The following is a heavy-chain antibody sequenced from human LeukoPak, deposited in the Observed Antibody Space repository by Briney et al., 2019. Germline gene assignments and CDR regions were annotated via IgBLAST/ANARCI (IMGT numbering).Heavy chain of an antibody. CDR1: GGSINSSSYY. CDR3: ARHRASGVVTPASMDWIDP. J-gene: IGHJ5*02. V-gene: IGHV4-61*05. Sequence: SETLSLTCTVSGGSINSSSYYWGWIRQPPGKGLEWIGYIYHSGSTNYKSSLKSRVTISVDTSKNQVSLKLSSVTAADTAVYYCARHRASGVVTPASMDWIDPWGQGTLVTASS. CDR2: IYHSGST. D-gene: IGHD2-2*01.